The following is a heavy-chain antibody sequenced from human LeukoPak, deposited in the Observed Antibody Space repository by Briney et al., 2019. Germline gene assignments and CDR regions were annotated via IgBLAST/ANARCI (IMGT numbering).Heavy chain of an antibody. CDR2: ASSDGSST. J-gene: IGHJ4*02. D-gene: IGHD6-13*01. V-gene: IGHV3-74*01. CDR1: GFTFSRFW. Sequence: HSGGSLRLSCAASGFTFSRFWMHWVRQAPGKGLVWVARASSDGSSTVYADSVKGRFTISRDNSKNTLYLQMNSLRAEDTAVYYCAKAQAYSSSLTPFDYWGQGTLVTVSS. CDR3: AKAQAYSSSLTPFDY.